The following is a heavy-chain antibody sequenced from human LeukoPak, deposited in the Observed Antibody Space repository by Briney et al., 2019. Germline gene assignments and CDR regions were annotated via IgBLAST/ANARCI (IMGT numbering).Heavy chain of an antibody. CDR1: GGSISSNNW. V-gene: IGHV4-4*02. D-gene: IGHD5-18*01. CDR2: IYHDGST. Sequence: PSETLSLTCAVSGGSISSNNWWIWVRQSPEKGLEWIGEIYHDGSTNYNPSLKSRVTISMDKSKNQLSLKLNFVTAADTAVYYCARDRGGYTYSHDYWGQGTLVTVSS. J-gene: IGHJ4*02. CDR3: ARDRGGYTYSHDY.